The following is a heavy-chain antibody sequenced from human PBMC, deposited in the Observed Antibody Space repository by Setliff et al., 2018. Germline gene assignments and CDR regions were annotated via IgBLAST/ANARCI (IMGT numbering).Heavy chain of an antibody. J-gene: IGHJ4*02. Sequence: PGGSLRLSCAVSGFTFNNYSVNWVRLAPGKGLEWVSSISLSSSYIFYADSMKGRFSISRDNSRNTISLQINDVRVEDTATYYCAKDRVNDGFWDFDSWGQGIVVTVSS. CDR2: ISLSSSYI. D-gene: IGHD1-26*01. CDR3: AKDRVNDGFWDFDS. V-gene: IGHV3-21*04. CDR1: GFTFNNYS.